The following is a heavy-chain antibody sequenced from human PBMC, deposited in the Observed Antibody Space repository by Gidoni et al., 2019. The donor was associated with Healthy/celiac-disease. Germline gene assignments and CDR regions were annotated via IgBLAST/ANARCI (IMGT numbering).Heavy chain of an antibody. V-gene: IGHV3-15*01. CDR2: IKSKPDGGTT. D-gene: IGHD1-26*01. Sequence: EVQLVESGGGWVKPGGSLRLSCAASGFTFSNAWMSWVRQAPGKGLEWVGRIKSKPDGGTTDYAAPVKGRFTISRDDSKNTLYLQMNSLKTEDTAVYYCTTVGAIDYWGQGTLVTVSS. J-gene: IGHJ4*02. CDR1: GFTFSNAW. CDR3: TTVGAIDY.